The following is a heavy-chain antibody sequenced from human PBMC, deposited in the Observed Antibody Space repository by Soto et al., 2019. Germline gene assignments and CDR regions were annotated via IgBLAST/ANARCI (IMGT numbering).Heavy chain of an antibody. J-gene: IGHJ4*02. CDR3: ARDRDSSGSLSGH. V-gene: IGHV1-18*01. D-gene: IGHD3-22*01. CDR2: ISTYNGKT. Sequence: QVQLGQSGAEVKEPGASVKVSCKASGYTFTSYGLSWVRQAPGQGIEWMGWISTYNGKTTYAQKLQGRVTMTTDTSTITAYMELRSLRSDDTAVYYCARDRDSSGSLSGHWGQGTLFTVAS. CDR1: GYTFTSYG.